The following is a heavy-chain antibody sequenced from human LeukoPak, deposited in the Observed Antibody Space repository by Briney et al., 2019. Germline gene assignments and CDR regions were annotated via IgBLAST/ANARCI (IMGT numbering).Heavy chain of an antibody. CDR2: IWYDGRTK. J-gene: IGHJ4*02. Sequence: GGSLRLSCEVSGFTFSNYGMHWVRPAPGKGLEWLALIWYDGRTKFHEDSVKGRFTISRDNSANTLYLQMSSLRVEDTAVYYCAREGGRIAVAGGPGYWGQGARVTVSS. V-gene: IGHV3-33*01. CDR1: GFTFSNYG. D-gene: IGHD6-19*01. CDR3: AREGGRIAVAGGPGY.